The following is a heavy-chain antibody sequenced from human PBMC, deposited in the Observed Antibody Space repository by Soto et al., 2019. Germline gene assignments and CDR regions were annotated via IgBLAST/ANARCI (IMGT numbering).Heavy chain of an antibody. J-gene: IGHJ4*02. D-gene: IGHD2-21*01. CDR2: TCDTGGCT. CDR3: ARIGSVSANFAY. CDR1: GFTFSSYA. Sequence: GGSLRLSCAASGFTFSSYAMAWVRQAPGKGLEWVSSTCDTGGCTYYADSVKGRFTFSRDNSKNTMLLQMNSLRAEDTAVYYCARIGSVSANFAYWGLGTLVTVS. V-gene: IGHV3-23*01.